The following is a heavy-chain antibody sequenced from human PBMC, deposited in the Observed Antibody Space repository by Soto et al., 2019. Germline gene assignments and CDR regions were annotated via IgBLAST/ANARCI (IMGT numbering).Heavy chain of an antibody. D-gene: IGHD5-18*01. CDR2: ISGSGGST. Sequence: GGSLRLSCAASGFTFSSYAMSWVRQAPGKGLEWVSAISGSGGSTYYADSEKGRFTITRDNSKNTQYLQMNSLRADGTAVYYCAKHSRIRGYSDGSYNWFDPWGQGTLVTVSS. V-gene: IGHV3-23*01. CDR3: AKHSRIRGYSDGSYNWFDP. J-gene: IGHJ5*02. CDR1: GFTFSSYA.